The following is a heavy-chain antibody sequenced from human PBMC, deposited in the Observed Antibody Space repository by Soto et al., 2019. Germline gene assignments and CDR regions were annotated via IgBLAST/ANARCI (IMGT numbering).Heavy chain of an antibody. Sequence: GGSLRLSCVASGFSFSTSIMHWVRQAPGKGLEWIATISSTSSNVYYAGSVKGRSSISRDNPKNSLFLQMNSLRADDMAVYYCERAIESKSLVTFDVWGQGTMVTVSS. J-gene: IGHJ3*01. CDR1: GFSFSTSI. CDR3: ERAIESKSLVTFDV. CDR2: ISSTSSNV. D-gene: IGHD2-21*01. V-gene: IGHV3-21*04.